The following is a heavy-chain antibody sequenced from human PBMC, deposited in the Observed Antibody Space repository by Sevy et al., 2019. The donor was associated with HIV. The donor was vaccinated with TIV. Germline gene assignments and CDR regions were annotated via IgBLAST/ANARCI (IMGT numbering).Heavy chain of an antibody. D-gene: IGHD3-3*01. CDR1: GYDFTTYW. V-gene: IGHV5-51*01. J-gene: IGHJ6*02. Sequence: GESLKISCKASGYDFTTYWIGWVRQVPGKGLEWMGIIYPGDSDTIYSPSFQGQVTISVDKSITTAHLQWSSLKASDTAMYYCARGARGTLPSYCYYTLNVWGQGTTVTVSS. CDR3: ARGARGTLPSYCYYTLNV. CDR2: IYPGDSDT.